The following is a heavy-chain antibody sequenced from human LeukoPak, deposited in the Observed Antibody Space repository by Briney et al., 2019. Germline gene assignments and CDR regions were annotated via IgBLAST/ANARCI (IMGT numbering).Heavy chain of an antibody. D-gene: IGHD1-1*01. CDR2: IYPGDSDT. J-gene: IGHJ4*02. V-gene: IGHV5-51*01. Sequence: GESLEISFKGSGYRFASYWNVWGRQMPGKGLEGMGIIYPGDSDTRYRPSFQGQVTISAYKSISTAYLQWSGLKTSDTAMYYCATTTTRGIPHYFDYWGQGTLVTVSS. CDR1: GYRFASYW. CDR3: ATTTTRGIPHYFDY.